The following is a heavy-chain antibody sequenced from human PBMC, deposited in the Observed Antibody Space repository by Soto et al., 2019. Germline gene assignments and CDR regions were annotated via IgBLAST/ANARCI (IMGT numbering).Heavy chain of an antibody. D-gene: IGHD1-1*01. CDR3: AKDNPTTAY. Sequence: PGGSLRLSCAASRFTVSSTVMDWVRQAPGKGLEWVAIISYDGSDKYYGDSVKGRFTISRDNSKSTLYLQMDSLREDDTAVYYCAKDNPTTAYWGQGTLVTVSS. J-gene: IGHJ4*02. CDR1: RFTVSSTV. CDR2: ISYDGSDK. V-gene: IGHV3-30*18.